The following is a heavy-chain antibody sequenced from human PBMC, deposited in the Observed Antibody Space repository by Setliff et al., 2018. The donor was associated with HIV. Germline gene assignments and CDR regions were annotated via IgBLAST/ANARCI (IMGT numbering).Heavy chain of an antibody. Sequence: SETLSLTCTVSGGSISSSSYYWGWIRQPPGKGLEWIGSIYYSGSTYYNPSLKSRVTISVDTSKNPFSLKLSSVTAADTAVYYCARPADCSSTSCYLWYFDLWGRGTLVTVSS. CDR2: IYYSGST. D-gene: IGHD2-2*01. CDR1: GGSISSSSYY. V-gene: IGHV4-39*01. J-gene: IGHJ2*01. CDR3: ARPADCSSTSCYLWYFDL.